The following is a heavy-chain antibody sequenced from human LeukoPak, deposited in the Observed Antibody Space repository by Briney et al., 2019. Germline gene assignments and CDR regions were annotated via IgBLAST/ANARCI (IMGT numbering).Heavy chain of an antibody. CDR2: INPNNGGT. Sequence: ASVKVSCKASGYTFTGYYIHWVRQAPGQGLELMGWINPNNGGTNYAQKFQGRVTMTRDTSISTAYMELSRLRSDDTAVYYCARAGNLWFGELLYYYWGQGTLVTVSS. D-gene: IGHD3-10*01. V-gene: IGHV1-2*02. CDR1: GYTFTGYY. CDR3: ARAGNLWFGELLYYY. J-gene: IGHJ4*02.